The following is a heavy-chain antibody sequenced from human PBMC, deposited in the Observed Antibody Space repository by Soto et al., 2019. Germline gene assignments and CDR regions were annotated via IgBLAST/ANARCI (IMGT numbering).Heavy chain of an antibody. D-gene: IGHD3-10*01. J-gene: IGHJ3*02. CDR1: GYTFTRYN. CDR2: IDTRGGST. V-gene: IGHV1-46*01. Sequence: QAQLVQSGAEVKKPGASANISCKASGYTFTRYNIHWVRQAPGQGLEWMGIIDTRGGSTDYTQRFQGRVTMTRDTSTGTVYMHLSSLGSEDTAIYYCARDLPRDLVRGSFDIWGQGTMVTASS. CDR3: ARDLPRDLVRGSFDI.